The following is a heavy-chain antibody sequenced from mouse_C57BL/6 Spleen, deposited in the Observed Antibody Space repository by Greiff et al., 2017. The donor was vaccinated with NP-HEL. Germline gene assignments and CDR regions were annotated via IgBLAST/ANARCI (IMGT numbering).Heavy chain of an antibody. V-gene: IGHV1-82*01. CDR3: ASQIYCGDYGYFDV. D-gene: IGHD2-13*01. J-gene: IGHJ1*03. Sequence: VQLQQSGPELVKPGASVKISCKASGYAFSSSWMNWVKQRPGKGLEWIGRIYPGDGDTNYIGKFKGKATLTADKSSSTAYMQLSSLTSEDSAVYFWASQIYCGDYGYFDVWGTGTTVTVSS. CDR2: IYPGDGDT. CDR1: GYAFSSSW.